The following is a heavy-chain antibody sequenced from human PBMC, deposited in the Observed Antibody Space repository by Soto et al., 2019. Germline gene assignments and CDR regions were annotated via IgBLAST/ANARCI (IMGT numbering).Heavy chain of an antibody. J-gene: IGHJ5*02. CDR3: ARGAILGYCTNGVCSWNWFDP. V-gene: IGHV4-38-2*01. D-gene: IGHD2-8*01. CDR1: GYSISSGYY. Sequence: SETLSLTCAVSGYSISSGYYWGWIRQPPGKGLEWIGSIYHSGSTYYNPSLKSRVTISVDTSKNQFSLKLSSVTAADTAVYYCARGAILGYCTNGVCSWNWFDPWGQGTLVTVSS. CDR2: IYHSGST.